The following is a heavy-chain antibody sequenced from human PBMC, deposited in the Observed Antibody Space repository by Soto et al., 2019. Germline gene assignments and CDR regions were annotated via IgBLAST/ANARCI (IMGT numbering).Heavy chain of an antibody. J-gene: IGHJ4*02. CDR2: ISSSGGSL. D-gene: IGHD2-2*01. CDR1: GFTFSTYS. CDR3: ARGRSINTNRDY. Sequence: EVQLVESGGGLVKPGGSLRLSCAASGFTFSTYSMNWVRQAPGKGLEWISSISSSGGSLSHAESVKGRFTISRDNAKNSLYLQMDSLRAEDTAVYYCARGRSINTNRDYWGQGTLVTVSS. V-gene: IGHV3-21*01.